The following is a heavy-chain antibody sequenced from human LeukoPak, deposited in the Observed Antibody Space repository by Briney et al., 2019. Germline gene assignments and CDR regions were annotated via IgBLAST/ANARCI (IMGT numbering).Heavy chain of an antibody. J-gene: IGHJ6*02. CDR3: ARPDTAMVNYYYYGMDV. V-gene: IGHV3-23*01. D-gene: IGHD5-18*01. Sequence: GGSLRLSCAASGFTFSSYAMSGVHQAPGKGLEWVSAISGSGGSTYYADSVKGRFTISRDNSKNTLYLQMNSLRAEDTAVYYCARPDTAMVNYYYYGMDVWGQGTTVTVSS. CDR2: ISGSGGST. CDR1: GFTFSSYA.